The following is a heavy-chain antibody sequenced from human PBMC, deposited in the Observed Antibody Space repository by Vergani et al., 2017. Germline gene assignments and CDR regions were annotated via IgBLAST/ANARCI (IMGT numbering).Heavy chain of an antibody. CDR3: AREPHPDYYGSGTYGMDV. CDR2: IIPIFGTA. D-gene: IGHD3-10*01. CDR1: GGTFSSYA. J-gene: IGHJ6*02. Sequence: QVQLVQSGAEVKKPGSSVKVSCKASGGTFSSYAISWVRQAPGQGLEWMGGIIPIFGTANYAQKFQGRVTITADESTSTAYMELSSLRSEDTAVYYCAREPHPDYYGSGTYGMDVWGRGTTVTVSS. V-gene: IGHV1-69*12.